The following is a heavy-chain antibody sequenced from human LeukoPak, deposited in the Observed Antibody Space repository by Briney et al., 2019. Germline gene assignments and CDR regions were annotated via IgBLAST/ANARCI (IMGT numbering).Heavy chain of an antibody. V-gene: IGHV3-7*01. CDR3: ARDWLAGNPYHAFDL. J-gene: IGHJ3*01. Sequence: GSLRLSCASSGFTFSSYLMSLVRQAPGKLLEFVSNIKENGSEEYVDSVKGRFSISSDNAKNSLHLQMNSLRSEDTAVYYCARDWLAGNPYHAFDLWGKGTTVTVSS. D-gene: IGHD3-22*01. CDR2: IKENGSEE. CDR1: GFTFSSYL.